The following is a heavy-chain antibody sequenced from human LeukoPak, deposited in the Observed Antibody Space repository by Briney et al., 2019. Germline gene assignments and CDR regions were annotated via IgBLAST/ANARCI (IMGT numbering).Heavy chain of an antibody. D-gene: IGHD3-10*01. Sequence: GKSLRLSCIASGFSFSDSVIHWVRQAPGKGLEWVAVISHDVKTTYYADSAKGRFTISRDNSRNTVFLQMNRLRPEDTAVYYCVKEAYYGWGSSPTFYFDYWGQGTRVTVSS. J-gene: IGHJ4*02. V-gene: IGHV3-30*04. CDR3: VKEAYYGWGSSPTFYFDY. CDR2: ISHDVKTT. CDR1: GFSFSDSV.